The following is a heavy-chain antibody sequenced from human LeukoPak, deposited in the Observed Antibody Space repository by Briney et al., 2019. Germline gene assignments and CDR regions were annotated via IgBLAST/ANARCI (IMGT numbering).Heavy chain of an antibody. V-gene: IGHV4-4*07. J-gene: IGHJ4*02. CDR2: IYTSGST. Sequence: SETLSLTCTVSGGSISSYYWSWIRQPAGKGLEWIGRIYTSGSTNYNPSPKSRVTMSVDTSKNQFSLKLSSVTAADTAVYYCAREAPRSYYYDSSSYYSDYWGQGTLVTVSS. D-gene: IGHD3-22*01. CDR3: AREAPRSYYYDSSSYYSDY. CDR1: GGSISSYY.